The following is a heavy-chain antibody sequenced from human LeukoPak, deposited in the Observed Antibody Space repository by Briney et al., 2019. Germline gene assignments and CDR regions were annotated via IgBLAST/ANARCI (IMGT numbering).Heavy chain of an antibody. CDR3: ARERSSGWNDY. V-gene: IGHV3-7*01. CDR1: GFTLSNYW. D-gene: IGHD6-19*01. CDR2: IKQGGSEK. Sequence: GGSLRLSCAASGFTLSNYWMTWVRQAPGKGLEWVANIKQGGSEKHYGDSVKGRFTISRDNAKNSLYLEMNSLRAEDTAVYYCARERSSGWNDYWGQGTLVTVSS. J-gene: IGHJ4*02.